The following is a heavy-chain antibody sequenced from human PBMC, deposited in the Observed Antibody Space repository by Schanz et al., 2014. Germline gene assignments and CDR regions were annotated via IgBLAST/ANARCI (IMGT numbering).Heavy chain of an antibody. V-gene: IGHV4-39*01. CDR2: IYYSGST. Sequence: QLQLQESGPGLVKPSETLSLTCTVSGGSISSSSYYWGWIRQPPGKGLEWIGSIYYSGSTYYNPSLKGRVTISVDTSKTQFPLTLSSVTAADTAVYYCARHSGYYYYYGMDVWGQGTTVTVSS. J-gene: IGHJ6*02. CDR3: ARHSGYYYYYGMDV. CDR1: GGSISSSSYY.